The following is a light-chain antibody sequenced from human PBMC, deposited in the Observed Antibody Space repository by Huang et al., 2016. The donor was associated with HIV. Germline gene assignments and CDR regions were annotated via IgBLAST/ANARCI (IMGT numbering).Light chain of an antibody. CDR3: QHYSTHLYT. CDR2: RSA. CDR1: QNISDW. V-gene: IGKV1-5*03. Sequence: DIQMTQSPSTLSTSVGDRVNIPCRASQNISDWLAWYQLRPGHAPKLLIYRSATLGTGVPSRFSGSGSGTDFTLSISSLQPDDFATYFCQHYSTHLYTFGQGTRL. J-gene: IGKJ2*01.